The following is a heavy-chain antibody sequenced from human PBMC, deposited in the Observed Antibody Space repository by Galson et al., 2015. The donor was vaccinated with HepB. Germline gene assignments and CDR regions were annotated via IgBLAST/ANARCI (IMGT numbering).Heavy chain of an antibody. V-gene: IGHV1-24*01. CDR3: AAAPSSGWLYYYYMDV. CDR2: FNPEEGET. D-gene: IGHD6-19*01. Sequence: SVKVSCKVSGRTLSELSMHWVRLVPGKGLEWMGGFNPEEGETIYAQNFQGRVSMTEDPSTDTAYMELSSLRSEDTAVYYCAAAPSSGWLYYYYMDVWGKGTTVTVSS. CDR1: GRTLSELS. J-gene: IGHJ6*03.